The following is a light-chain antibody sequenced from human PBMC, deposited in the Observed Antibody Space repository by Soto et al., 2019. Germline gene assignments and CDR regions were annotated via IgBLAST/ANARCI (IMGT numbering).Light chain of an antibody. J-gene: IGLJ1*01. V-gene: IGLV3-21*02. Sequence: SYELAQPPSVSVAPGQTARVSRGGDNIGTKGVYWYQQKPGQAPVLVVYDDTDRPSGIPERFSGSKSGNTATLTISRVEVGDEADFWCQVWDSGSAHPGVFGTGTKVNVL. CDR2: DDT. CDR1: NIGTKG. CDR3: QVWDSGSAHPGV.